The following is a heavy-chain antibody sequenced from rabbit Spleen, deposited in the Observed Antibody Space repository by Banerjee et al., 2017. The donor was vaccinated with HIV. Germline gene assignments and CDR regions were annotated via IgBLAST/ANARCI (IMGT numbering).Heavy chain of an antibody. CDR1: GFSFSVNYD. V-gene: IGHV1S40*01. CDR2: IYAGGSGST. J-gene: IGHJ4*01. CDR3: ARASSAGGAGYFNL. D-gene: IGHD7-1*01. Sequence: LVESGGGLVQPGASLTLTCTASGFSFSVNYDMCWVRQAPGKGLEWIGCIYAGGSGSTYYASWAKGRFTISKTSSTTVTLQLKSLTAADTATYFCARASSAGGAGYFNLWGQGTLVTVS.